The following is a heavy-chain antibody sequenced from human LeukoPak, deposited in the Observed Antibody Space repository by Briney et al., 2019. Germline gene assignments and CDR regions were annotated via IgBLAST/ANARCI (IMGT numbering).Heavy chain of an antibody. Sequence: SETLSLTCAVYGGSFSGYYWSWIRQPPGKGLEWIGEINHSGSTNYNPSLKSRVTISVDTSKNQFSLNLSSVTAADTAVYYCARGDGPSDAFDIWGQGTLVTVSS. CDR3: ARGDGPSDAFDI. CDR2: INHSGST. V-gene: IGHV4-34*01. D-gene: IGHD2-8*01. J-gene: IGHJ3*02. CDR1: GGSFSGYY.